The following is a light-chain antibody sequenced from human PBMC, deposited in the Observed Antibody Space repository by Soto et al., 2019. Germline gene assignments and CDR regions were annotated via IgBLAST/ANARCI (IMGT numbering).Light chain of an antibody. CDR2: DAS. J-gene: IGKJ5*01. V-gene: IGKV3-15*01. CDR1: QSVSTN. CDR3: QQYNNWPPN. Sequence: EIVMTQSPATLSVSPGERATRSCRASQSVSTNLAWYHQKPGQAPKLLIFDASTRATGVPARFSGSGSGTEFTLTVSSLQSEDIAVYFCQQYNNWPPNFGQGTRLEIK.